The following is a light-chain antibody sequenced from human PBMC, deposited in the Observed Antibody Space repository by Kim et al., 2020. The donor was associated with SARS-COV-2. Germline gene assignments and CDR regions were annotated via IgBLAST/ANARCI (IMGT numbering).Light chain of an antibody. CDR1: EGIKND. CDR2: AAS. CDR3: LQHNRYPRT. Sequence: DIQMTQSPSSLSASLGDRVTITCRASEGIKNDLGWYQQKPGKAHKCLIYAASILQSGVPSRFSGSGSGTEFTLSINSLQPEDFATYYCLQHNRYPRTFGQGTKVDIK. V-gene: IGKV1-17*01. J-gene: IGKJ1*01.